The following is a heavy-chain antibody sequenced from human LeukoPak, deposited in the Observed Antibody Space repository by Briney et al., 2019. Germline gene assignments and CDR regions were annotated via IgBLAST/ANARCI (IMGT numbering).Heavy chain of an antibody. V-gene: IGHV4-4*07. CDR1: GGSISSYY. D-gene: IGHD3-9*01. J-gene: IGHJ3*02. CDR2: IYTSGST. Sequence: SETLSLTCTVSGGSISSYYWSWIRQPARKGLEWIRRIYTSGSTNYNPSLKSRVTISVDKSKNQFSLKLSSVTAADTAVYYCARAKDILTPTDAFDIWGQGTMVTVSS. CDR3: ARAKDILTPTDAFDI.